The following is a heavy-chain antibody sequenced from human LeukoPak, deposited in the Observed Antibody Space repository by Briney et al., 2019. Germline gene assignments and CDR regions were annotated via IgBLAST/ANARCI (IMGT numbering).Heavy chain of an antibody. CDR1: GFTFSNYA. Sequence: GGSLSLSCAASGFTFSNYALHWVRQAPGKGLEWVSGISGPGTTTYYADSVKGRFTVSRDNSKNTVSLEMNTLRGEDTAVYFCAKPGGPDVAARGAFDLWGQGTMVTVSS. CDR2: ISGPGTTT. J-gene: IGHJ3*01. D-gene: IGHD3-10*01. V-gene: IGHV3-23*01. CDR3: AKPGGPDVAARGAFDL.